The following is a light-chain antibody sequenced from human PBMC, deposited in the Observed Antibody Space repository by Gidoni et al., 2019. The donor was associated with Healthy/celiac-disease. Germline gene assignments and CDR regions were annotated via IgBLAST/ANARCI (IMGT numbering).Light chain of an antibody. CDR2: GAS. J-gene: IGKJ3*01. V-gene: IGKV3-20*01. Sequence: EIVLTQSPGTLSLSPGERATLSCRASQSVSSIYLAWYQQKPGQAPRLLIYGASSRATGIPDRFSGSGSGTDFTLTISRLEPEDFEVYYCQQYGSSPVFGPGTKVDIK. CDR3: QQYGSSPV. CDR1: QSVSSIY.